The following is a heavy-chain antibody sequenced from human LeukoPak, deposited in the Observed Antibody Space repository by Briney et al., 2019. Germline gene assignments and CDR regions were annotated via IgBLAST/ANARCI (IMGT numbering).Heavy chain of an antibody. J-gene: IGHJ6*03. V-gene: IGHV4-4*07. D-gene: IGHD3-3*01. CDR2: IYNSGST. CDR3: AREPLWSGYSYYYYYMDV. CDR1: GGSISSYY. Sequence: PSETLSLTCTVSGGSISSYYWSWIRQPAGKGLEWIGRIYNSGSTNSNPSLKSRVTMSVDTSKNQFSLKLSSVTAADTAVYYCAREPLWSGYSYYYYYMDVWGKGTTVTVSS.